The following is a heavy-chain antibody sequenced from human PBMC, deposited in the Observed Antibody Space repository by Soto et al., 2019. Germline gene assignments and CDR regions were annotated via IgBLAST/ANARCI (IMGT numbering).Heavy chain of an antibody. V-gene: IGHV3-53*02. CDR2: IYSGGST. Sequence: EVQLVETGGGFIQPGGSLRLSCAASGFTVSSNYMSWVRQAPGKGLEWVSVIYSGGSTYYADSVKGRFTISRDNSKNTLYLQMNSLRAEDTAVYYWARAWYGYFDYWGQGTLVTVSS. D-gene: IGHD6-13*01. CDR1: GFTVSSNY. CDR3: ARAWYGYFDY. J-gene: IGHJ4*02.